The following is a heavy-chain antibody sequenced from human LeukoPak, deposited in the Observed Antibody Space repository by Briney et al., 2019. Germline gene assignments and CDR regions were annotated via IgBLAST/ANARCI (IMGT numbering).Heavy chain of an antibody. CDR2: IYYSGST. CDR3: ARAQGSGSCWPSYYFDY. J-gene: IGHJ4*02. CDR1: GGSISSYY. V-gene: IGHV4-59*01. Sequence: SETLSLTCTVSGGSISSYYWSWIRQPPGKGLEWIGYIYYSGSTNYNPSLKSRVTISVDTSKNQFSLKLSSVTAADTAVYYCARAQGSGSCWPSYYFDYWGQGTLVTVSS. D-gene: IGHD1-26*01.